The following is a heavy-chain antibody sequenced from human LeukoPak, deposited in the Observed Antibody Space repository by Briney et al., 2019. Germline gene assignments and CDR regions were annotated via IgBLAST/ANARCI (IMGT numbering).Heavy chain of an antibody. CDR1: GFTVSSNY. CDR2: IYRGGST. J-gene: IGHJ4*02. D-gene: IGHD1-26*01. CDR3: AMATWVGGLDY. V-gene: IGHV3-66*01. Sequence: QTGGSLRLSCAASGFTVSSNYMSWVRQAPGKGLEWVSVIYRGGSTYYADSVKGRFTISRDNSKNTLYLRMNSLRAEDTAVYYCAMATWVGGLDYWGQGTLVTVSS.